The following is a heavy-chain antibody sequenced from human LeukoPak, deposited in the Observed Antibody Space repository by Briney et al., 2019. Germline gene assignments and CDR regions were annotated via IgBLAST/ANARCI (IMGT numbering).Heavy chain of an antibody. D-gene: IGHD2/OR15-2a*01. J-gene: IGHJ3*02. V-gene: IGHV3-33*06. CDR2: IWYDGSNK. CDR3: AKGPFPDAFDI. Sequence: GRSLGLSCAASGFTFSSYGMHWVRQAPGKGLEWVAVIWYDGSNKYYADSVKGRFTISRDNSKNTLYLQMNSLRAEDTAVYYCAKGPFPDAFDIWGQGTMVTVSS. CDR1: GFTFSSYG.